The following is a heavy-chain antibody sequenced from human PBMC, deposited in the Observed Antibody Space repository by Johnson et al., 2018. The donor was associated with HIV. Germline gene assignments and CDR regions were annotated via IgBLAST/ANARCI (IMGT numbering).Heavy chain of an antibody. D-gene: IGHD3-22*01. CDR2: INWNGGST. CDR1: GFTFDDHG. V-gene: IGHV3-20*04. J-gene: IGHJ3*02. Sequence: VQLVESGGGVVRPGGSLRLSCAASGFTFDDHGMSWVRQAPGKGLEWVSGINWNGGSTGYADSVKGRTNISGANAKNALSLQMNSLRAEDTALYYCVRVAHYYDSSGYSAFDIWGQGTMVTVSS. CDR3: VRVAHYYDSSGYSAFDI.